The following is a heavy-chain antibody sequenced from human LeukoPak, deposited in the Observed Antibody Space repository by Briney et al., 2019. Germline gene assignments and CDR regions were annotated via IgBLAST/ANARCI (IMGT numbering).Heavy chain of an antibody. CDR2: ISSSGSTI. Sequence: GGFLRLSCAASGFTFSDYYMSWIRQAPGKGLEWVSYISSSGSTIYYADSVKGRFTISRDNAKNSLYLQMNSLRAEDTAVYYCARGMIQLWPHDAFDIWGQGTMVTVSS. V-gene: IGHV3-11*01. D-gene: IGHD5-18*01. CDR1: GFTFSDYY. J-gene: IGHJ3*02. CDR3: ARGMIQLWPHDAFDI.